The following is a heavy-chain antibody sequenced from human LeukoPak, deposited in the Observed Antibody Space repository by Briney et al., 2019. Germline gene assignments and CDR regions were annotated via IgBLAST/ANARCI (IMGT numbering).Heavy chain of an antibody. Sequence: ASVKVSCKASGYTFTGYFIHRVRQAPGQGLEWMGRISPNNGGTNYAQKFQGRVTMTSDTSISTAYVELSSLRSDDTALYYCARQGIAAAVDYWGQGTLVTVSS. J-gene: IGHJ4*02. D-gene: IGHD6-13*01. CDR1: GYTFTGYF. CDR3: ARQGIAAAVDY. CDR2: ISPNNGGT. V-gene: IGHV1-2*06.